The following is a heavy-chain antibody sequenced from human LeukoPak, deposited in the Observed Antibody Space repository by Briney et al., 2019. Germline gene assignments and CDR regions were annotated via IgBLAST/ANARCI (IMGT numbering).Heavy chain of an antibody. CDR3: ARDQYCTNGVCYSGYYYMDV. J-gene: IGHJ6*03. CDR1: GYAVSSYS. Sequence: ASVKLSFKSSGYAVSSYSISWGRQAPAQGLEWMGRISAYNGNTNYAQKLHGRGTMTTDTSTRTASTQLRSLRSADTTAYYCARDQYCTNGVCYSGYYYMDVWGKGTTVTVSS. V-gene: IGHV1-18*01. D-gene: IGHD2-8*01. CDR2: ISAYNGNT.